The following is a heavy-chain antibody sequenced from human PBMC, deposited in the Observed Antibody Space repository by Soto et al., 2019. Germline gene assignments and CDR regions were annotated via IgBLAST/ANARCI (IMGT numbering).Heavy chain of an antibody. Sequence: QVQLVQSGAEVKQPGASLKVSCKATGYSFSSYGFIWVRQAPGQGLKWMGWISGYNGDTNYARSLQGRATMTTDTSTTTVYMELRSLRPDYTAVYYCARAEAYSSSWYAMDVWGQGTTVTV. D-gene: IGHD6-13*01. J-gene: IGHJ6*02. CDR2: ISGYNGDT. CDR3: ARAEAYSSSWYAMDV. CDR1: GYSFSSYG. V-gene: IGHV1-18*01.